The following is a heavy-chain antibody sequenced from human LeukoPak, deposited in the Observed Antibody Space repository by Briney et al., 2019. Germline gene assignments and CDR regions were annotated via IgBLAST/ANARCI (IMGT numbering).Heavy chain of an antibody. CDR1: GGSITSDSHF. D-gene: IGHD3-22*01. V-gene: IGHV4-39*07. J-gene: IGHJ4*02. CDR3: ARGPDYYDSSGYYSLDY. CDR2: ISYSGGT. Sequence: SETLSLTCTVSGGSITSDSHFWGWIRQPPGKGLEWIGSISYSGGTYYNPSLKSRLTISVDTSKNQFSLKLSSVTAADTAVYYCARGPDYYDSSGYYSLDYWGQGTLVTVSS.